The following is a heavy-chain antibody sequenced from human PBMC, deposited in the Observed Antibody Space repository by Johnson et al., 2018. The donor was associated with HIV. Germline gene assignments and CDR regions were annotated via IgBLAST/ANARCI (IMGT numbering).Heavy chain of an antibody. CDR3: AKVEVYYYGSGSSNAFDI. J-gene: IGHJ3*02. CDR1: GFTFSSYA. V-gene: IGHV3-30*04. CDR2: ISYDGSNK. Sequence: QVQLVESWGGVVQPGRSLRLSCAASGFTFSSYAMHWVRQAPGKGLEWVAVISYDGSNKYYADSVKGRFTISRDNSKNTLYLQMNSLRAEDTAVYYCAKVEVYYYGSGSSNAFDIWGQGTMVTVSS. D-gene: IGHD3-10*01.